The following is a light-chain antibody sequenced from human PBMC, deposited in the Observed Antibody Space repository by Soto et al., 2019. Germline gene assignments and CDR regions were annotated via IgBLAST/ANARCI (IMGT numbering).Light chain of an antibody. V-gene: IGKV1-5*03. CDR2: KAS. CDR3: QQYYTTPLT. Sequence: DIPMTQSPSTLSGSLGDRVTITCRASQTISSWLAWYQQKPGKAPKLLIYKASTLKSGVPSRFSGSGSGTEFTLTISSLQAEDVAVYYCQQYYTTPLTFGGGTKVDTK. CDR1: QTISSW. J-gene: IGKJ4*01.